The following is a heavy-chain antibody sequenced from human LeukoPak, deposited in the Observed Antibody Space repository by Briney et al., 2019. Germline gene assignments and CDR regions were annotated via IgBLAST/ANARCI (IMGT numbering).Heavy chain of an antibody. CDR2: INHSGST. V-gene: IGHV4-34*01. CDR3: ARVPRYDFWSGHYWFDP. J-gene: IGHJ5*02. CDR1: GGSFSGYY. D-gene: IGHD3-3*01. Sequence: SETLSLTCAVYGGSFSGYYWSWIRQPPRKGLEWIGEINHSGSTNYNPSLKSRVTISVDTSKNQFSLKLSSVTAADTAVYYCARVPRYDFWSGHYWFDPWGQGTLVTVSS.